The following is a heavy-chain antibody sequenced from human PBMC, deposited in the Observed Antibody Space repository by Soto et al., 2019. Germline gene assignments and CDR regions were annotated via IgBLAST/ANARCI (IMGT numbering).Heavy chain of an antibody. J-gene: IGHJ4*02. D-gene: IGHD6-6*01. CDR1: GGSFSGYY. CDR3: AREPYSSSSPFDY. CDR2: INHSGST. Sequence: SETLSLTCAVYGGSFSGYYWSWIRQPPGKGLGWIGEINHSGSTNYNPSLKSRVTISVDTSKNQFSLKLSSVTAADTAVYYCAREPYSSSSPFDYWGQGTLVTVSS. V-gene: IGHV4-34*01.